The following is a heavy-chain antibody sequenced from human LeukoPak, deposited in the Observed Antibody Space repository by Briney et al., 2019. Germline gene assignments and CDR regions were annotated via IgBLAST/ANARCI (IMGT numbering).Heavy chain of an antibody. D-gene: IGHD1-26*01. CDR2: IYHSGST. Sequence: SETLSLTCAVSGGSISSSNWWSWVRQPPGKGLEWIGEIYHSGSTYYNPSLKSRVSISVDTTIYQFSLNLSSVTAADTAVYYCAKDGPYSGSYSAEYFQHWGQGTLVTVSS. CDR1: GGSISSSNW. V-gene: IGHV4-4*02. CDR3: AKDGPYSGSYSAEYFQH. J-gene: IGHJ1*01.